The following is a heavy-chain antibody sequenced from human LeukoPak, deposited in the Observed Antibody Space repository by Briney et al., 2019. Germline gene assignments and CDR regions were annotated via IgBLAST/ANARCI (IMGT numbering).Heavy chain of an antibody. V-gene: IGHV1-46*01. J-gene: IGHJ4*02. CDR1: GGTFSSYA. Sequence: ASVKVSCKASGGTFSSYAISWVRQAPGQGLEWVGVITPTGGSTSYAQKFQGRVTVTRDTSTSTVHVELSGLRSEDTAVYYCARDQEGFDYWGQGTLVTVSS. CDR3: ARDQEGFDY. CDR2: ITPTGGST.